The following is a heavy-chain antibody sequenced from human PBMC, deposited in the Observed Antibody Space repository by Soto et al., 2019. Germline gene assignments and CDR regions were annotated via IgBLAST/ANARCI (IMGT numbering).Heavy chain of an antibody. CDR3: ARQVTGTTLRYDWFDP. CDR1: GDTFTGYY. Sequence: ASVKVSCKASGDTFTGYYIHWVRQAPGQGLEWMGWINPNSGGTNYAQKFQGRVTMTRDTSTSTAYMELSRLRSDDTAVYYCARQVTGTTLRYDWFDPRGQETLVTVSS. J-gene: IGHJ5*02. V-gene: IGHV1-2*02. CDR2: INPNSGGT. D-gene: IGHD1-1*01.